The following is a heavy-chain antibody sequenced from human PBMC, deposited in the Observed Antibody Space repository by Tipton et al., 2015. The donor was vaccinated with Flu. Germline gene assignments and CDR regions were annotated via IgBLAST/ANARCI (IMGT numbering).Heavy chain of an antibody. CDR2: ISSSSSTI. CDR3: ARTRYSGSYPDDY. Sequence: SLRLSCAASGFTFSSYSMNWVRQAPGKGLEWVSYISSSSSTIYYADSVKGRFTISRDNAKNSLYLQMNSLRAEDTAVYYCARTRYSGSYPDDYWGQGTLVTVSS. D-gene: IGHD1-26*01. V-gene: IGHV3-48*04. J-gene: IGHJ4*02. CDR1: GFTFSSYS.